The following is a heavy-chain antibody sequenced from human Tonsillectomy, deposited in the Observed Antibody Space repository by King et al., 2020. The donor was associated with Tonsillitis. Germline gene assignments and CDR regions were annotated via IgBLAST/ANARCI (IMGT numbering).Heavy chain of an antibody. V-gene: IGHV4-4*07. CDR2: VYSSGSA. CDR1: GVSFRSYF. J-gene: IGHJ6*03. CDR3: ARDEVVPAGSNYYYMDV. D-gene: IGHD2-2*01. Sequence: MQLQESGPGLVKPSETLSLTCTVSGVSFRSYFWSWIRQPAGKGLEWIGRVYSSGSATYNPSLKSRVTMSVDTSRNQFSLILTSVTAADAAVYFCARDEVVPAGSNYYYMDVWGEGTTVTVSS.